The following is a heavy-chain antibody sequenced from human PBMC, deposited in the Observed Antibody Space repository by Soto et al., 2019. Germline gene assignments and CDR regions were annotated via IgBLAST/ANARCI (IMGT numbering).Heavy chain of an antibody. Sequence: QVQLQQGGAGLLKPSETLSLTCAVYGGSFSGYYFSWTRQPPGQGLEWIGEINHSGSPNYNPSLKSRVTISVDTSKNQFSLKLSSVTAAATAVYYCARVSNYYGDYGRNIRIDYWGQGTLVTVSS. J-gene: IGHJ4*02. CDR1: GGSFSGYY. CDR2: INHSGSP. V-gene: IGHV4-34*01. CDR3: ARVSNYYGDYGRNIRIDY. D-gene: IGHD4-17*01.